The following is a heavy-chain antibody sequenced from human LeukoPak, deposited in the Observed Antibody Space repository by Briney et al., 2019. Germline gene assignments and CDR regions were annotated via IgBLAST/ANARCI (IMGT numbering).Heavy chain of an antibody. CDR3: ARGYCSSTSCQYYFDN. D-gene: IGHD2-2*01. J-gene: IGHJ4*02. V-gene: IGHV1-3*01. Sequence: ASVKVSCKASGYTFTNYAIHWVRQAPGQRLEWMGWINAGNGDTKYSQKFQGRVTITRDTSASTAYMELSSLRSEDTAVYSCARGYCSSTSCQYYFDNWGQGIPVTVSS. CDR2: INAGNGDT. CDR1: GYTFTNYA.